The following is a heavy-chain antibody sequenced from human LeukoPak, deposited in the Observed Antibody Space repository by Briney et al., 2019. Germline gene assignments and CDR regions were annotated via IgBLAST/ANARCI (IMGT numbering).Heavy chain of an antibody. Sequence: SETLSLTCTVSGGSISSGGYYWSWIRQHPGKGLEWIGYIYYSGSTYYNPSLKSRVTISVDTSKNQFSLKLSSVTAADTAVYYCARDGLGYSNYYYYGMDVWGQGTTVTVSS. J-gene: IGHJ6*02. V-gene: IGHV4-31*03. CDR1: GGSISSGGYY. CDR2: IYYSGST. D-gene: IGHD4-11*01. CDR3: ARDGLGYSNYYYYGMDV.